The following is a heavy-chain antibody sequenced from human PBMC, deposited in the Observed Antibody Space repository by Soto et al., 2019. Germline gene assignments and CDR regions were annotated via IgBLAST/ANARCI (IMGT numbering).Heavy chain of an antibody. CDR3: ARGGEGILWFGDQNWYFDL. D-gene: IGHD3-10*01. J-gene: IGHJ2*01. Sequence: HPGGSLRLSCAASGFTFSSYAMHWVRQAPGKGLEWVAVISYDGSNKYYADSVKGRFTISRDNSKNTLYLQMNSLRAEDTAVYYCARGGEGILWFGDQNWYFDLWGRGTLVTVSS. V-gene: IGHV3-30-3*01. CDR1: GFTFSSYA. CDR2: ISYDGSNK.